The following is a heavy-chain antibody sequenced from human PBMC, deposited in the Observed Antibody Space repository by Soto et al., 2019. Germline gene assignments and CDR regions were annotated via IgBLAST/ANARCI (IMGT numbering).Heavy chain of an antibody. V-gene: IGHV4-39*07. CDR2: IYYSGST. Sequence: PSETLPHTCTVSGGSISSGNYCWGWIRKPPGKGLEWIGSIYYSGSTYYNPSLKSRVTISVDTSKNQFSLYLQMNSLGAEDTAVYYCAGGQDNLAVNFDYWGQGTPVTVSS. CDR3: AGGQDNLAVNFDY. CDR1: GGSISSGNYC. J-gene: IGHJ4*02. D-gene: IGHD1-1*01.